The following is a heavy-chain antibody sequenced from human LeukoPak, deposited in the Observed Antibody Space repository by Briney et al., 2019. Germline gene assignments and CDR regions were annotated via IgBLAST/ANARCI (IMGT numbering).Heavy chain of an antibody. CDR2: IKQDGSEK. CDR3: ARDRLGGYSYYMDV. Sequence: QPGGSLRLSCAASGFTFSSYWMSWVRQAPGKGLELVANIKQDGSEKYYVDSVKGRFTISRDNSKNSLYLQMNSLRAEDTAVYYCARDRLGGYSYYMDVWGKGTTVTVSS. CDR1: GFTFSSYW. J-gene: IGHJ6*03. D-gene: IGHD3-10*01. V-gene: IGHV3-7*01.